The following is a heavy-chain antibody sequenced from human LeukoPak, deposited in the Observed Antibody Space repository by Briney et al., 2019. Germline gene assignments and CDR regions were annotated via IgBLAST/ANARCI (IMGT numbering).Heavy chain of an antibody. D-gene: IGHD2-15*01. CDR2: IYYSGST. J-gene: IGHJ3*02. CDR1: GGSISSSSYY. CDR3: ARGYCSGRSCYPGAFDI. Sequence: SETLSLTCTVSGGSISSSSYYWGWIRQPPGKGLEWIGYIYYSGSTNYNPSLKSRVTISVDTSKNQFSLKLSSVTAADTAVYYCARGYCSGRSCYPGAFDIWGQGTMVTVPS. V-gene: IGHV4-61*05.